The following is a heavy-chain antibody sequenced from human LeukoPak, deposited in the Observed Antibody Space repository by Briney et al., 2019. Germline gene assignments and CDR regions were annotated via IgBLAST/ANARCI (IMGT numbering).Heavy chain of an antibody. CDR3: ARDHFGITIFGVVSAGYYYYMDV. CDR2: IIPIFGTA. Sequence: SVKVSCKASGGTFSSYAISWVRQALGQGLEWMGGIIPIFGTANYAQKFQGRVTITADESTSTAYMELSSLRSEDTAVYYCARDHFGITIFGVVSAGYYYYMDVWGKGTTVTVSS. V-gene: IGHV1-69*01. D-gene: IGHD3-3*01. CDR1: GGTFSSYA. J-gene: IGHJ6*03.